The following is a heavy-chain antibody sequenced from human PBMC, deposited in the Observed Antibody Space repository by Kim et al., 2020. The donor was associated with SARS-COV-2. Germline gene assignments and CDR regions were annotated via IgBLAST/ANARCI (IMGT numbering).Heavy chain of an antibody. CDR3: AKEDVLRYFDWLGTYYGMDV. V-gene: IGHV3-30*18. J-gene: IGHJ6*02. Sequence: GGSLRLSCAASGFTFSSYGMHWVRQAPGKGLEWVAVISYDGSNKYYADSVKGRFTISRDNSKNTLYLQMNSLRAEDTAVYYCAKEDVLRYFDWLGTYYGMDVWGQGTTVTVSS. CDR2: ISYDGSNK. CDR1: GFTFSSYG. D-gene: IGHD3-9*01.